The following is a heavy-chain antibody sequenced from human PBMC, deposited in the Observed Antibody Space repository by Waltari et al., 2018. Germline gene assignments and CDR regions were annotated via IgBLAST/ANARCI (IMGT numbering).Heavy chain of an antibody. J-gene: IGHJ4*02. V-gene: IGHV4-34*01. CDR3: ARGQGYGSGSSGDY. CDR2: INHSGST. CDR1: GGSFSGYY. Sequence: QVQLQQWGAGLLKPSETLSLTCAVYGGSFSGYYWSWIRQPPGKGLEWIGEINHSGSTNYNPSLKSRVTISLDTSKNQFSLKLSSVTAADTAVYYCARGQGYGSGSSGDYWGQGTLVTVSS. D-gene: IGHD3-10*01.